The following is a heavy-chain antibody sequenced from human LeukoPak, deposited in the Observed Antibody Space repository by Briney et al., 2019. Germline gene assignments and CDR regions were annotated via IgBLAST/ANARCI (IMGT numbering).Heavy chain of an antibody. CDR3: TRLKLLWFGESRRDV. D-gene: IGHD3-10*01. Sequence: GGSLRLXCAASGFTFSGSAMHWVRQASGKGLEWVGRIRSKANSYATAYAASVKGRFTISRDDSKNTAYLQMNSLKTEDTAVYYCTRLKLLWFGESRRDVWGKGTTVTVSS. V-gene: IGHV3-73*01. J-gene: IGHJ6*04. CDR2: IRSKANSYAT. CDR1: GFTFSGSA.